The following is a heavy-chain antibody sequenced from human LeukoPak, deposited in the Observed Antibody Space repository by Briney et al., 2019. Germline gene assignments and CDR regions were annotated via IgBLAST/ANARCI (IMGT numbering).Heavy chain of an antibody. J-gene: IGHJ3*02. V-gene: IGHV1-18*01. CDR1: GYTFTSYG. Sequence: ASVKVSCKASGYTFTSYGISWVRQAPGQGLEWMGWISAYNGNTNYAQKFQGRVTITADKSTSTAYMELSSLRSDDTAVYYCARGGDYYDSSGYYDDAFDIWGQGTMVTVSS. CDR3: ARGGDYYDSSGYYDDAFDI. D-gene: IGHD3-22*01. CDR2: ISAYNGNT.